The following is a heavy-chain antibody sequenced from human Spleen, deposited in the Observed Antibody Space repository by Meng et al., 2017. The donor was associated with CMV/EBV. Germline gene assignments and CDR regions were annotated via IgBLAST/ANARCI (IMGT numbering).Heavy chain of an antibody. J-gene: IGHJ4*02. D-gene: IGHD3-10*01. CDR3: ASNNYYGSGSPFDY. CDR1: GFTFSSYS. CDR2: ISSSSSSSSYI. Sequence: GGSLRLSCAAYGFTFSSYSMNWVRQAPGKGLEWVSSISSSSSSSSYIYYADSVKGRFTISRDNSKRTMYLQMDSLRAEDTAVYYCASNNYYGSGSPFDYWGQGTLVTVSS. V-gene: IGHV3-21*01.